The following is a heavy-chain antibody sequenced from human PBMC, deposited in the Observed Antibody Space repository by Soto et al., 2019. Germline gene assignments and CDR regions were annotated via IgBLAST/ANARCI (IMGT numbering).Heavy chain of an antibody. CDR2: IYYSGST. CDR1: GGSISSYY. V-gene: IGHV4-59*01. Sequence: SETLSLTCTVSGGSISSYYWSWIRQPPGKGLEWIGYIYYSGSTNYNPSLKSRVTISVDTSKNQFSLKLSSVTAADTSVYYCARKVGEYGGNWNFDYWGKGTMVTV. CDR3: ARKVGEYGGNWNFDY. J-gene: IGHJ4*02. D-gene: IGHD1-1*01.